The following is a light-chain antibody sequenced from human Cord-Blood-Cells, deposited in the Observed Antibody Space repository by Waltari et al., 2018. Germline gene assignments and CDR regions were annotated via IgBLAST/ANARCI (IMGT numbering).Light chain of an antibody. CDR2: DVS. Sequence: QSALTQPAHVSGFPGQSITISCTGTSSDVGGFNHVSWYQQHPGKAPKLMIYDVSNRPSGVSNRFSGSKSGNTASLTISGLQAEDEADYYCSSYTSSSTYVFGTGTKVTVL. J-gene: IGLJ1*01. CDR1: SSDVGGFNH. V-gene: IGLV2-14*01. CDR3: SSYTSSSTYV.